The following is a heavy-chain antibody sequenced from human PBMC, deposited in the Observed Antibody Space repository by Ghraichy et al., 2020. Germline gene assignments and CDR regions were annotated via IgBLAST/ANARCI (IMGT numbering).Heavy chain of an antibody. J-gene: IGHJ4*02. CDR1: EFTFSDYY. CDR2: ISSSGSSM. D-gene: IGHD6-13*01. V-gene: IGHV3-11*01. Sequence: GGSLRLSCAASEFTFSDYYMSWIRQAPGKGLEWVSCISSSGSSMYYADSVKGRFTISRDNAKSSLFLQMNTLRAEDTAVYYCARDKTAAVGTSAYWGQGILVTVSS. CDR3: ARDKTAAVGTSAY.